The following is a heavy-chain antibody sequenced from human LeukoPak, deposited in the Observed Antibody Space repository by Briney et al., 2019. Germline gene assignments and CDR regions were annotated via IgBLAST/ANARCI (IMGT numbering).Heavy chain of an antibody. J-gene: IGHJ3*02. Sequence: PGRSLRLSCAASGFTFSSYGMHWVCQAPGKGLEWVAVIWYDGSNKYYADSVKGRFTISRDNSKNTLYLQMNSLRAEDTAVYYCARDQSPYCGGDCFGSRPSSAFDIWGQGTMVTVSS. D-gene: IGHD2-21*02. CDR3: ARDQSPYCGGDCFGSRPSSAFDI. V-gene: IGHV3-33*01. CDR1: GFTFSSYG. CDR2: IWYDGSNK.